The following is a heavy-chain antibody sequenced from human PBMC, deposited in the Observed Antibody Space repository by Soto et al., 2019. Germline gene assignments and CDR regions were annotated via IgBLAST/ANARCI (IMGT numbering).Heavy chain of an antibody. V-gene: IGHV1-69*01. CDR2: IIPVFGTA. Sequence: QVQLVQSGAEVKKPGSSVKLSCKASGGTFSSYTISWVRQAPGQGLEWMGGIIPVFGTAYYAQKFQGRVTITADESTRPAYMEFSSLRSEETAVYSCARACPSLGCYHKGVGRRNYHFDPWGQGTLVTVSS. CDR3: ARACPSLGCYHKGVGRRNYHFDP. CDR1: GGTFSSYT. J-gene: IGHJ5*02. D-gene: IGHD3-10*01.